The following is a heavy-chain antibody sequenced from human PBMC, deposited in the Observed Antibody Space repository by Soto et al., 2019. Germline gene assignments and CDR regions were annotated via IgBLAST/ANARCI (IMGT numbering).Heavy chain of an antibody. CDR3: ASTNTRGASAWLDP. Sequence: QVQLQQWGSGLLKPSETLSLTCAIYGGSFSDYYWHWIRQSPGKGLEWIGEIHLSGRVNFTPSLKSRTSLSMDTSRNQFFLTLRSVTASDTAVFFCASTNTRGASAWLDPWGRGHLVTVSS. CDR2: IHLSGRV. CDR1: GGSFSDYY. V-gene: IGHV4-34*01. D-gene: IGHD1-26*01. J-gene: IGHJ5*02.